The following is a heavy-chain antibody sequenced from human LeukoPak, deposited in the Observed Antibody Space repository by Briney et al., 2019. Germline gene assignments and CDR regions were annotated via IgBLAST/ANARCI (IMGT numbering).Heavy chain of an antibody. V-gene: IGHV1-2*02. Sequence: ASVKVSCKASGYTFTGYAIHWVRQAPRQGLEWMGWVNPEKRDTGYAHKFQGRVTMTSDTSISTAYMELSSLRSDDTAVYYCAKKVRGPTHPLDFWGQGTLVTVSS. CDR2: VNPEKRDT. J-gene: IGHJ4*02. CDR3: AKKVRGPTHPLDF. CDR1: GYTFTGYA. D-gene: IGHD5-12*01.